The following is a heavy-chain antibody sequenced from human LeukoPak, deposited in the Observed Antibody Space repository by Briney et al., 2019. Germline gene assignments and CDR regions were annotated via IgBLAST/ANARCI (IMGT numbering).Heavy chain of an antibody. J-gene: IGHJ4*02. V-gene: IGHV3-30*18. CDR2: ISYDGSNK. CDR1: GFTFSSYG. Sequence: QPGRSLRLSCAASGFTFSSYGMHWVRQAPGKGLEWVAVISYDGSNKYYADSVKGRFTISRDNSKNTLYLQMNSLRAEDTAVYYCAKDLGYYYDSSGYYYTHHRGYYFDYWGQGTLVTVSS. D-gene: IGHD3-22*01. CDR3: AKDLGYYYDSSGYYYTHHRGYYFDY.